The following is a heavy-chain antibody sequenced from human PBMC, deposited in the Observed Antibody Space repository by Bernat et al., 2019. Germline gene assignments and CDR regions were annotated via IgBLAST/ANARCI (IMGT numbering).Heavy chain of an antibody. CDR1: GGSISSNIYY. J-gene: IGHJ4*02. V-gene: IGHV4-39*01. CDR2: IDFGGST. D-gene: IGHD5-12*01. CDR3: ARRGYSDYDLFDY. Sequence: QLQLQESGPGLVKPSETLSLTCTVSGGSISSNIYYWDWIRQPPGKGLEWIGSIDFGGSTYYNTSLKSRVTISVDTSKNQFSLKLSSVTAAETAVYYCARRGYSDYDLFDYWGQGTLVTVSS.